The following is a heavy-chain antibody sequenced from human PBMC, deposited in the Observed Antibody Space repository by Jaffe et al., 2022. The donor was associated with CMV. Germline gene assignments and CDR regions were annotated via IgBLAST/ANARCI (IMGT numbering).Heavy chain of an antibody. CDR2: IFSNDEK. V-gene: IGHV2-26*01. Sequence: QVTLKESGPVLVKPTETLTLTCTVSGFSLSNARMGVSWIRQPPGKALEWLAHIFSNDEKSYSTSLKSRLTISKDTSKSQVVLTMTNMDPVDTATYYCARTTRYYDILTGYYYYFDYWGQGTLVTVSS. CDR1: GFSLSNARMG. J-gene: IGHJ4*02. CDR3: ARTTRYYDILTGYYYYFDY. D-gene: IGHD3-9*01.